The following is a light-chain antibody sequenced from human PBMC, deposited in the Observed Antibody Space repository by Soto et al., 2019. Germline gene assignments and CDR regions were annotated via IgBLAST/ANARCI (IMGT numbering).Light chain of an antibody. CDR3: QSYDSSLSGVV. Sequence: QSVLTQPPSVSGAPGQRVTISCTGSSSNIGAGYDVHWYQQFPGTAPKLLIYDNSNRPSGVPDRFSGSKSGTSASLAITGLQAEDEADDYCQSYDSSLSGVVFGGGTKLTVL. V-gene: IGLV1-40*01. CDR2: DNS. J-gene: IGLJ2*01. CDR1: SSNIGAGYD.